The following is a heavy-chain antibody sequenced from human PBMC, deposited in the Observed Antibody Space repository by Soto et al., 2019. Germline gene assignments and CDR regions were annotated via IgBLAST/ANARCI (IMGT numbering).Heavy chain of an antibody. V-gene: IGHV3-73*02. CDR2: IRSKANSYAT. J-gene: IGHJ4*02. D-gene: IGHD6-25*01. CDR3: TRATHNSEEY. Sequence: EVQLVEPGGGLVQPGGSLKLSCAASGFTFSGSAMHWVRQASGKGLEWVGRIRSKANSYATAYAASVKGRFTISRDDSKNTAYLQMNSLKTEDTAVDYCTRATHNSEEYWGQGTLVTVSS. CDR1: GFTFSGSA.